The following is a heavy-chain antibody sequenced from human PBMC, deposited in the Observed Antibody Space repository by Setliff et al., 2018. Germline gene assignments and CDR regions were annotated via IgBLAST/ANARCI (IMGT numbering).Heavy chain of an antibody. Sequence: SETLSLTCTVSGDSISSGSYYWTWIRQPAGKGLEWIGHFHTGGSTNYNRSLRSRVTISVDTSKNQFSLKLSSVTAADTAVYYCAGEDFDYWGQGTLVTISS. V-gene: IGHV4-61*09. CDR2: FHTGGST. CDR1: GDSISSGSYY. CDR3: AGEDFDY. J-gene: IGHJ4*02.